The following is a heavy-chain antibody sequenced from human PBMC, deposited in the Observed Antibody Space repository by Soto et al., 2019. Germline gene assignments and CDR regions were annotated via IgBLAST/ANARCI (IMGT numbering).Heavy chain of an antibody. Sequence: QVQLVQSGAEVKKPGSSVKVSCKASGCTLSTNTITWVRQAPGQGLEWMGRIIPILGVANYAQKFQGRVTITADKSTRTGHMELNSLKSEDTAGYYCAGGPYDGNAIDTFDMLGQGAIVPVSS. CDR2: IIPILGVA. V-gene: IGHV1-69*02. CDR1: GCTLSTNT. CDR3: AGGPYDGNAIDTFDM. J-gene: IGHJ3*02. D-gene: IGHD5-12*01.